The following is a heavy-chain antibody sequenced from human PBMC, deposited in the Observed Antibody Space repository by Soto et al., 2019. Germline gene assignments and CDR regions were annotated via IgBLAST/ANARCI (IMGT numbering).Heavy chain of an antibody. CDR3: ASKALGYGGDYVIDY. CDR2: IIPIFGTA. J-gene: IGHJ4*02. Sequence: SVKVSCKASGGTFSSYAISWVRQAPVQGLEWMGWIIPIFGTANYAQKFQGRVTITADESTSTAYMKLSSLRSEHTAVYYCASKALGYGGDYVIDYWGQGTLVTFSS. CDR1: GGTFSSYA. D-gene: IGHD4-17*01. V-gene: IGHV1-69*13.